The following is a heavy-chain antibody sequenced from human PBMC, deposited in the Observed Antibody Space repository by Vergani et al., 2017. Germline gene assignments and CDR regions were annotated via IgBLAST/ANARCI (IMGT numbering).Heavy chain of an antibody. CDR2: IYHSGST. D-gene: IGHD3-9*01. V-gene: IGHV4-30-2*01. Sequence: QLQLQESGSGLVKPSQTLSLTCAVSGGSISSGGYSWSWIRQPPGKGLEWIGYIYHSGSTYYNPSLKSRVTISVDRSKNQFSLKLSSVTAADTAVYYCARVVLRYFDWLPDAFDIWGQGTMVTVSS. CDR3: ARVVLRYFDWLPDAFDI. CDR1: GGSISSGGYS. J-gene: IGHJ3*02.